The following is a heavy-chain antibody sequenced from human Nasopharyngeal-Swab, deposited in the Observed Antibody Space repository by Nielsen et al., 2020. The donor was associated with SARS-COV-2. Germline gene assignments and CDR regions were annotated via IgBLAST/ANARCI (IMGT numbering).Heavy chain of an antibody. CDR1: GFTFSSYA. CDR3: AKQGPERTRGVNNYLDY. V-gene: IGHV3-23*01. Sequence: GESLKISCAASGFTFSSYAMTWVRQAPGKGLEWVSAISAGGGSTYYADSVKGRFTISRDNSKNTLYLEMDSLRAEDTAVYYCAKQGPERTRGVNNYLDYWGQGTLVTVSS. CDR2: ISAGGGST. J-gene: IGHJ4*02. D-gene: IGHD3-10*01.